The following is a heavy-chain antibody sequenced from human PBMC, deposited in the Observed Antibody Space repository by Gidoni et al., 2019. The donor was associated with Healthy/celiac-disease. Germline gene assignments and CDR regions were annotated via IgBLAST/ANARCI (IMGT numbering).Heavy chain of an antibody. J-gene: IGHJ5*02. D-gene: IGHD5-18*01. Sequence: QVQLVESGGGVVQPGRSLRLSCAASGFTFSSYGMHWVRQAPGKGLEWVAVIWYDGSNKYYADSVKGRFTISRDNSKNTLYLQMNSLRAEDTAVYYCAREMVGGYSYGPFDPWGQGTLVTVSS. CDR3: AREMVGGYSYGPFDP. CDR2: IWYDGSNK. CDR1: GFTFSSYG. V-gene: IGHV3-33*01.